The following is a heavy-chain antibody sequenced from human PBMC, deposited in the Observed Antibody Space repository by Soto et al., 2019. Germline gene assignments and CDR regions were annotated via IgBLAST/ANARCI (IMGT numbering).Heavy chain of an antibody. CDR2: ISSSSSTI. Sequence: GGSPKLCCAASGFSFSSYSMNWVRQAPGKGLEWVSYISSSSSTIYYADSVKGRFTISRDNAKNSLYLRMNSLRAEDTAVYYCARDPRFGALLDYFDYWGQGT. D-gene: IGHD3-10*01. J-gene: IGHJ4*02. CDR3: ARDPRFGALLDYFDY. V-gene: IGHV3-48*01. CDR1: GFSFSSYS.